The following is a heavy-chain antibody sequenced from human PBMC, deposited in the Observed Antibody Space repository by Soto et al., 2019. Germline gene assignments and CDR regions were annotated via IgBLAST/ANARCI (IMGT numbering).Heavy chain of an antibody. Sequence: GGSLRLSCAASGFTVSSNYMSWVRQAPGKGLEWVSVIYSGGSTYYADSVKGRFTISRGNSKNTLYLQMNSLRAEDTAVYYCARGPIRARFSGVLNAFDIWGQGTMVTVSS. CDR2: IYSGGST. J-gene: IGHJ3*02. CDR1: GFTVSSNY. CDR3: ARGPIRARFSGVLNAFDI. V-gene: IGHV3-66*01. D-gene: IGHD2-8*01.